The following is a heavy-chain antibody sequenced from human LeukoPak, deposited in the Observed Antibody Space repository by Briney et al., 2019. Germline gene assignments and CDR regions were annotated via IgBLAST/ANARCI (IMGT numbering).Heavy chain of an antibody. Sequence: SETLSLTCTVSGASVSSASYWTWIRQPPGKGVEWIVHIYNGVNTNYNPSLKSRVTISVDTSKNQFSLRLNSVTAADTAVYYCARSRAFNSGAFDPWGQGSLVTVSS. CDR3: ARSRAFNSGAFDP. V-gene: IGHV4-61*01. J-gene: IGHJ5*02. CDR1: GASVSSASY. CDR2: IYNGVNT. D-gene: IGHD1-26*01.